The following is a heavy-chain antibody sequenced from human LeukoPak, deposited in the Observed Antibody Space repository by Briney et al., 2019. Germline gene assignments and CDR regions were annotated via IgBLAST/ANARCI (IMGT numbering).Heavy chain of an antibody. Sequence: PSETLSLTCTVSGGSISSGGYYWSWIRQPPGKGLEWIGYIYYSGSTNYNPSLKSRVTISVDTSKNQFSLKLSSVTAADTAVYYCARVPGARAGLDYWGQGTLVTVSS. D-gene: IGHD2-8*02. CDR3: ARVPGARAGLDY. V-gene: IGHV4-61*08. J-gene: IGHJ4*02. CDR2: IYYSGST. CDR1: GGSISSGGYY.